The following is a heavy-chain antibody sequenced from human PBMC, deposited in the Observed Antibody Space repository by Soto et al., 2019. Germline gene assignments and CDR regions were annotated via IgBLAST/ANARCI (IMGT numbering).Heavy chain of an antibody. V-gene: IGHV4-31*03. CDR3: ARSSGVGLFDY. CDR1: GGSISSGGYH. Sequence: PSETLSLTCTVSGGSISSGGYHWSWIRQHPGKGLEWIGYIYYSGSTYYNPSLKSRVTISVDTSKNQFSLKLSSVTAADTAVYYCARSSGVGLFDYWGQGTLVTVSS. D-gene: IGHD1-26*01. J-gene: IGHJ4*02. CDR2: IYYSGST.